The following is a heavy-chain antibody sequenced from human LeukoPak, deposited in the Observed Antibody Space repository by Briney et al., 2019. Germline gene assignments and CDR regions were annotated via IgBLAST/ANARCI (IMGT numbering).Heavy chain of an antibody. CDR3: TRDRNGIAAAGSDY. CDR1: GFSFSSYG. Sequence: GGSLRLSCATSGFSFSSYGMHWVRQAPGKGLEWVTFIRSDGSYKYHADSVKGRFTISRDNSKNTLYLQMNSLRAEDTAVYYCTRDRNGIAAAGSDYWGQGTLVTVSS. V-gene: IGHV3-30*02. D-gene: IGHD6-13*01. CDR2: IRSDGSYK. J-gene: IGHJ4*02.